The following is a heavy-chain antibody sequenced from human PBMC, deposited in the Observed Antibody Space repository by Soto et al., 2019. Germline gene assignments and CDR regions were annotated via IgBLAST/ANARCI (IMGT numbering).Heavy chain of an antibody. CDR1: GDSITSNSYC. V-gene: IGHV4-39*01. Sequence: SETLSVTYTVSGDSITSNSYCWACIRQPPGKGLEWIGSIYYSGTTYHNPSLKSRVTFSVDRSKNQFSLKLSSVTAADTAVYYCARHFSVDYFDSWGQGALVTVSS. CDR2: IYYSGTT. J-gene: IGHJ4*02. CDR3: ARHFSVDYFDS.